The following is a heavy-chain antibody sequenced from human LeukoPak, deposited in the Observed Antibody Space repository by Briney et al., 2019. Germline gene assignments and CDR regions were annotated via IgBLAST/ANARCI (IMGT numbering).Heavy chain of an antibody. CDR2: IIPIFGTA. J-gene: IGHJ4*02. V-gene: IGHV1-69*06. CDR3: ARGITDYYDSSGYYIN. CDR1: GGTFSSYA. Sequence: GSSVKVSCKASGGTFSSYAISWVRQAPGQGLEWMGGIIPIFGTANYAQKFQGRVTITADKSTSTAYMELSSLRSEDTAVYYCARGITDYYDSSGYYINWGQGTLVTVSS. D-gene: IGHD3-22*01.